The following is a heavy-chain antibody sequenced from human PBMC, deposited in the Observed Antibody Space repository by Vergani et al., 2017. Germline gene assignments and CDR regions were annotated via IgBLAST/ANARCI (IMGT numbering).Heavy chain of an antibody. V-gene: IGHV4-39*01. CDR1: GDSVISTDYH. Sequence: QVQLQESGPGLVKPSETLSLTCTVSGDSVISTDYHWGWIRQPPGKGLEWIGSMDYSGSTSYNPSLESRISISFETPKNQFSLRLTSVTAADTAEYYCARVRRDDSSGYYYYYGMDVWGQGTTVTVSS. D-gene: IGHD3-22*01. CDR2: MDYSGST. CDR3: ARVRRDDSSGYYYYYGMDV. J-gene: IGHJ6*02.